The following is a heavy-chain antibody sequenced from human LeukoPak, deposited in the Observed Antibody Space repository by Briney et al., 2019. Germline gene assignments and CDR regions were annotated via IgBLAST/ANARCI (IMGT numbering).Heavy chain of an antibody. CDR1: GFTFSSYA. Sequence: PGRSLRLSCAASGFTFSSYAMHWVRQAPGKGLEWVAVISYDGSNKYYADSVKGRFTISGDNSKNTLYLQMNSLRAEDTAVYYCARETGYSYGSPLRSFDYWGQGTLVTVSS. CDR2: ISYDGSNK. V-gene: IGHV3-30*04. D-gene: IGHD5-18*01. J-gene: IGHJ4*02. CDR3: ARETGYSYGSPLRSFDY.